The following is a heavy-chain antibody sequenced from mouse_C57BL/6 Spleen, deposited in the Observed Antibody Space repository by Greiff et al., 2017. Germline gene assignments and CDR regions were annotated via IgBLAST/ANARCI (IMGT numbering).Heavy chain of an antibody. CDR1: GYAFSSYW. CDR2: IYPGDGDT. J-gene: IGHJ2*01. CDR3: ARRDGSSFYYFDY. D-gene: IGHD1-1*01. V-gene: IGHV1-80*01. Sequence: VQLQQSGAELVKPGASVKISCKASGYAFSSYWMNWVKQRPGKGLEWIGQIYPGDGDTNYNGKFKGKATLTADKSSSTAYMQLSSLTSEDSAVYFCARRDGSSFYYFDYWGQGTTLTVSS.